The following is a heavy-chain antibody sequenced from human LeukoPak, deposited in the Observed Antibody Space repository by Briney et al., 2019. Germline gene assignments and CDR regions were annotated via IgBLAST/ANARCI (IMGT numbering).Heavy chain of an antibody. V-gene: IGHV4-59*01. Sequence: SETLSLTCTVSGGSISSYYWSWIRQPPGKGLKWIGNIYYSGYTTYSPSLRSRVTISVDTSKNQFSLKLSSVTAADTAVYYCARGRRDGYNYFDYWGQGTLVTVSS. D-gene: IGHD5-24*01. J-gene: IGHJ4*02. CDR2: IYYSGYT. CDR1: GGSISSYY. CDR3: ARGRRDGYNYFDY.